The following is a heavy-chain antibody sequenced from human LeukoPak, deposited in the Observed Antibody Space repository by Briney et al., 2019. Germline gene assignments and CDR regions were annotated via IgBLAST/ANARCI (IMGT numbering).Heavy chain of an antibody. CDR1: GFTFSSYG. CDR2: IQYDGSNE. V-gene: IGHV3-30*02. J-gene: IGHJ3*02. CDR3: ASPYDYGDHYLDALHI. Sequence: GGSLRLSCAASGFTFSSYGMHWVRQAPGKGLEWVAYIQYDGSNEQYAHSVKGRFRISRDSSKNILYLQMNSLRAEDTAVYYCASPYDYGDHYLDALHIWGQGTIVTVSS. D-gene: IGHD4-17*01.